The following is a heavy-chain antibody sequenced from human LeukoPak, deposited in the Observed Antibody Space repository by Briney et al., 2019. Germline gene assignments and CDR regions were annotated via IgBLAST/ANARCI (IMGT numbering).Heavy chain of an antibody. CDR3: ARPDERSRHNWNLDQ. D-gene: IGHD1-20*01. J-gene: IGHJ4*02. CDR1: GYSFTSYW. CDR2: IYPRYSDT. Sequence: ASLKISCKGSGYSFTSYWIGWVRQMPGKGLEWMGIIYPRYSDTKYSPSFQGKVTISSDKSISTAYLQWSSLKAADTAVYYCARPDERSRHNWNLDQWGQGTLVTVSS. V-gene: IGHV5-51*01.